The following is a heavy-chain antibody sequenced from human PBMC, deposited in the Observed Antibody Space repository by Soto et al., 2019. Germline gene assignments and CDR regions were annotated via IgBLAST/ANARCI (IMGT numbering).Heavy chain of an antibody. J-gene: IGHJ1*01. CDR3: GRYGRCSGWL. V-gene: IGHV4-61*01. CDR1: GCSVSSGRFY. Sequence: SLTCAVSGCSVSSGRFYWIWIRQPPGKGLEWIGYIYYSGSTKYNPSLRSRATISVDTSKNQFALKLTAATAADTAVHYCGRYGRCSGWLGGQG. CDR2: IYYSGST. D-gene: IGHD6-19*01.